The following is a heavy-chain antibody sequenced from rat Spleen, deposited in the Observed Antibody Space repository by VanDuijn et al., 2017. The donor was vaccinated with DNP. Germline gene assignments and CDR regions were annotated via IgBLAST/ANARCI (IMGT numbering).Heavy chain of an antibody. J-gene: IGHJ2*01. CDR1: GFTFSAYY. CDR3: ARPDY. CDR2: ISYDGGST. Sequence: EVQLVESGGGLVQPGRSLKVSCAASGFTFSAYYMAWVRQAPAKGLEWVATISYDGGSTDYGDSVKGRFTISRDNAKSILYLQLDSLRSEDTATYYCARPDYWGQGVMVTVSS. V-gene: IGHV5-7*01.